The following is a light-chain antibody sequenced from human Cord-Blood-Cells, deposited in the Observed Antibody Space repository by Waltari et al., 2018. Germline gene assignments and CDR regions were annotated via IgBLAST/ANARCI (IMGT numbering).Light chain of an antibody. CDR1: QGISNY. CDR3: QKYNSAPFT. J-gene: IGKJ3*01. Sequence: DIQMTPSPSSLSASVGDRVTITCRPSQGISNYLAWYQQKPGKVPKHLIYAASTLQSGAPSLFSGSGSGTDFTLTISNLQTEDVATYCCQKYNSAPFTFGPGTKVDIK. V-gene: IGKV1-27*01. CDR2: AAS.